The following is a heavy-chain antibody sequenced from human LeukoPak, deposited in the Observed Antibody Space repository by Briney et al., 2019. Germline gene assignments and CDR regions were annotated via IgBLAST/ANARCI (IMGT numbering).Heavy chain of an antibody. CDR1: GFTFSSYG. CDR2: IWYDGSNK. V-gene: IGHV3-33*06. Sequence: SGRSLRLSCAASGFTFSSYGMHWVRQAPGKGLEWVAVIWYDGSNKYYADSVKGRFTISRDNSKSTLYLQMNSLRAEDTAVYYCAKDLGYSFDPWGQGTLVAVSS. CDR3: AKDLGYSFDP. D-gene: IGHD2-15*01. J-gene: IGHJ5*02.